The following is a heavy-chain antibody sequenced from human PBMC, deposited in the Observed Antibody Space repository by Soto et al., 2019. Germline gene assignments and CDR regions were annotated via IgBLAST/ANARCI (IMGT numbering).Heavy chain of an antibody. CDR2: IYYSGST. CDR1: GGSISSGDYY. CDR3: ARAGYVGYCSSTSCPGGGMDV. Sequence: PSETLSLTCTVSGGSISSGDYYWSWIRQPPWKGLEWIGYIYYSGSTYYNPSLKSRVTISVDTSKNQFSLKLSSVTAADTAVYYCARAGYVGYCSSTSCPGGGMDVWGQGXTVTVSS. V-gene: IGHV4-30-4*01. J-gene: IGHJ6*02. D-gene: IGHD2-2*01.